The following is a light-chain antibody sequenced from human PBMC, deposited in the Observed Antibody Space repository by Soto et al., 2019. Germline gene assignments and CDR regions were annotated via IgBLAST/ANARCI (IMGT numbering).Light chain of an antibody. Sequence: EFLMTQSPDTLSLSPGERASLSCRASQSVGINLAWYQQKLGQAPSLLIYGASTRATGIPARFSGSGSGTEFTLTISSLQSEDFAIYYCQQYYTWPRTFGQGTKVDIK. J-gene: IGKJ1*01. CDR2: GAS. CDR3: QQYYTWPRT. V-gene: IGKV3-15*01. CDR1: QSVGIN.